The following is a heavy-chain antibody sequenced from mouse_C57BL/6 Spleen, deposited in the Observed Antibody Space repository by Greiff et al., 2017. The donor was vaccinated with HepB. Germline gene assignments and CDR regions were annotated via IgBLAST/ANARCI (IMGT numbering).Heavy chain of an antibody. D-gene: IGHD1-1*01. CDR3: ARHAPGSSFYWYFDV. V-gene: IGHV5-9*01. Sequence: DVMLVESGGGLVKPGGSLKLSCAASGFTFSSYTMSWVRQTPEKRLEWVATISGGGGNTYYPDSVKGRFTISRDNAKNTLYLQMSSLRSEDTALYYCARHAPGSSFYWYFDVWGTGTTVTVSS. CDR2: ISGGGGNT. J-gene: IGHJ1*03. CDR1: GFTFSSYT.